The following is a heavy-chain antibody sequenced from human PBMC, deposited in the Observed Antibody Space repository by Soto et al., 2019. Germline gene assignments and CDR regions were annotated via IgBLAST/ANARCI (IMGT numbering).Heavy chain of an antibody. Sequence: PGGSLRLSCAASGFTFSNYAMSWVRQAPGKGLEWVSGVSGSGGSTYYADSVKGRFTISKDNSKNTLYLQMNSLRAEDTAVYYCAKEGYHYHGMDVWGQGTTVTVSS. CDR3: AKEGYHYHGMDV. J-gene: IGHJ6*02. CDR1: GFTFSNYA. V-gene: IGHV3-23*01. CDR2: VSGSGGST.